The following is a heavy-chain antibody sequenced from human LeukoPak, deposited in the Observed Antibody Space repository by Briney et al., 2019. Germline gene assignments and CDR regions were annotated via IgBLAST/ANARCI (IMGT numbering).Heavy chain of an antibody. J-gene: IGHJ3*02. V-gene: IGHV4-31*03. CDR3: ARAPVVVLSRAFDI. CDR1: SDSMTSGGYY. Sequence: SQTLSLTCTVSSDSMTSGGYYWNSIRQHPEEGLEWIGYVYHAGTTHYQAAVQSRVDMSVDTSPNQFFMKLTAVTPADSAVYFCARAPVVVLSRAFDIWGQGTTVSVS. D-gene: IGHD2-21*01. CDR2: VYHAGTT.